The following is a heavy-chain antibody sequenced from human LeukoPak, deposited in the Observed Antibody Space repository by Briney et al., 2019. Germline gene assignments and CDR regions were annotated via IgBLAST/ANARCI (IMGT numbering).Heavy chain of an antibody. CDR1: GYSFTSYW. D-gene: IGHD6-19*01. CDR2: IYPGDSVT. V-gene: IGHV5-51*01. J-gene: IGHJ4*02. CDR3: ARRRAVAGTYYFDS. Sequence: GESLKISCKGSGYSFTSYWIGWVRQMTGEGLEWMGIIYPGDSVTRYSPSFQGQVTISADKSITTAYLHWSSLKASDTAMYYCARRRAVAGTYYFDSWGQGTLVTVSS.